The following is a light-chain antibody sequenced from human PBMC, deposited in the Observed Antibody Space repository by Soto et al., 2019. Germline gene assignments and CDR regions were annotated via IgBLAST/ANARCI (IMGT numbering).Light chain of an antibody. J-gene: IGLJ2*01. CDR2: EVS. Sequence: QSALTQPASVSGSPGQSITISCTGTSSDVGGYNYVSWYQQHPGKAPKLIIYEVSNRPSGVSNRFSGSKSGNTASLTISGLQAEDEDDYHCRYYTGSSPRVFGGGTKVTAL. CDR1: SSDVGGYNY. CDR3: RYYTGSSPRV. V-gene: IGLV2-14*01.